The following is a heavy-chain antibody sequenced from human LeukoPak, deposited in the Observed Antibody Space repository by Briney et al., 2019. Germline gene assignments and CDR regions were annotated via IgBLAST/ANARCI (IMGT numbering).Heavy chain of an antibody. CDR1: GGSISSYY. D-gene: IGHD3-10*01. Sequence: SETLSLTCTVSGGSISSYYWSWIRQPPGKGLEWIGYIYYSGSTNYNPSLKSRVTISVDTSKNQFSLKLSPVTAADTAVYYCARPRYGSGSYYNTWGQGTLVTVSS. J-gene: IGHJ5*02. CDR2: IYYSGST. V-gene: IGHV4-59*01. CDR3: ARPRYGSGSYYNT.